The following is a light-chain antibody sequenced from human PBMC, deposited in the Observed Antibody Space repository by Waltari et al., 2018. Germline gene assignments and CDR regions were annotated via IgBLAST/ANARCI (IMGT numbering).Light chain of an antibody. Sequence: TQDPAVSVALGLTVSLTCQGDSLRRYYASWYQQRPGQAPILVMYDKNSRPSGVPDRFSASSSDNTASLTITGAQAEDEAYYYCHSRDASGVGGAFGGGTKLTVL. V-gene: IGLV3-19*01. J-gene: IGLJ2*01. CDR2: DKN. CDR1: SLRRYY. CDR3: HSRDASGVGGA.